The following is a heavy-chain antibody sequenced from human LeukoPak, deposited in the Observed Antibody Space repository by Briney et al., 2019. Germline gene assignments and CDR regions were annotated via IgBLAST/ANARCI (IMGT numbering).Heavy chain of an antibody. CDR1: GGSFSGYY. J-gene: IGHJ5*02. CDR2: INHSGST. V-gene: IGHV4-34*01. Sequence: PSETLSLTCAVYGGSFSGYYWSWIRQPPGKGLEWIGEINHSGSTNYNPSLKSRVTISVDTSKNQFSLKLSSVTAADTAVYYCATIGYDYGGANWFVPWGQGTLVTVSS. D-gene: IGHD4-23*01. CDR3: ATIGYDYGGANWFVP.